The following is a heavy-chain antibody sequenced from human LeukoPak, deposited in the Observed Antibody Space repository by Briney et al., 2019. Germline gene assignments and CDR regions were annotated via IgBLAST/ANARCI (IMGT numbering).Heavy chain of an antibody. CDR2: INPSGGST. J-gene: IGHJ4*02. Sequence: ASVKVSCKASGYTFTSYGISWVRQAPGQGLEWMGIINPSGGSTSYAQKFQGRVTMTRDTSTSTVYMELSSLRSEDTAVYYCAREAQLWSYYFDYWGQGTLVTVSS. CDR3: AREAQLWSYYFDY. V-gene: IGHV1-46*01. D-gene: IGHD5-18*01. CDR1: GYTFTSYG.